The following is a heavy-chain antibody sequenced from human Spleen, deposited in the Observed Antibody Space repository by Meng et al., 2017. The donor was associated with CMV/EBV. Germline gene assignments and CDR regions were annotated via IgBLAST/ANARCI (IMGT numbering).Heavy chain of an antibody. D-gene: IGHD3-10*01. CDR3: ERNWFSHYLDN. Sequence: SCKTSGNSFINYDISWVRQAPGQGLEWMGSISARDGKTTSAQKFQGRVTMTTDTSTNTASMELKSLRSDDTAIYYCERNWFSHYLDNWGQGTLVTVSS. V-gene: IGHV1-18*04. J-gene: IGHJ4*02. CDR1: GNSFINYD. CDR2: ISARDGKT.